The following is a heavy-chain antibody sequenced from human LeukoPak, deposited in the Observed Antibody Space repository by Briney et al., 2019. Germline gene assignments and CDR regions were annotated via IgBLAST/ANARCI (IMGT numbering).Heavy chain of an antibody. CDR2: IYYSGST. CDR3: ARSEWELPVDY. J-gene: IGHJ4*02. V-gene: IGHV4-59*08. CDR1: GGSISSYY. Sequence: SETLSLTCTVSGGSISSYYWSWIRQPPGKGLEWFGYIYYSGSTNYNPSLKSRVTISVDTSKNQFSLKLSSVTAADTAVYYCARSEWELPVDYWGQGTLVTVSS. D-gene: IGHD1-26*01.